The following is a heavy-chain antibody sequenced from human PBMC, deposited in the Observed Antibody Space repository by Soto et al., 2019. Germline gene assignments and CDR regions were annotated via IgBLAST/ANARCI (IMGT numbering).Heavy chain of an antibody. D-gene: IGHD6-6*01. CDR3: ARQNEYSSSPAFDY. Sequence: SETLSLTCTVSGGSISSSSYYWGWIRQPPGKGLEWIGSTYYSGSTYYNPSLKSRVTISVDTSKNQFSLKLSSVTAADTAVYYCARQNEYSSSPAFDYWGQGTLVTVSS. J-gene: IGHJ4*02. CDR1: GGSISSSSYY. CDR2: TYYSGST. V-gene: IGHV4-39*01.